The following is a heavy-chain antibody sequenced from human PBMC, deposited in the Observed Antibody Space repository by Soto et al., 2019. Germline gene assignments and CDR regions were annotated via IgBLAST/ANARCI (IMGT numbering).Heavy chain of an antibody. CDR3: ARDHGSSGFYYYYGMDV. Sequence: SLRLACAASVFTVSSYGMHWVRQAPGKGLEWVAVIWYGGSNKYYADSVKGRFTISRDNSKNTLYLQMNSLRAEDTAVYYCARDHGSSGFYYYYGMDVWGQGTTVTVSS. D-gene: IGHD6-19*01. J-gene: IGHJ6*02. CDR2: IWYGGSNK. V-gene: IGHV3-33*01. CDR1: VFTVSSYG.